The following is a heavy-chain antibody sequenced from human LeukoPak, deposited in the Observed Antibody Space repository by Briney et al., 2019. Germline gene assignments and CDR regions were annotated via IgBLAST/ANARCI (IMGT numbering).Heavy chain of an antibody. CDR3: ARDLTGTTSPYMDV. J-gene: IGHJ6*03. V-gene: IGHV3-7*01. CDR1: GFTFSSYW. Sequence: GGSLRLSCAASGFTFSSYWMSWVRQAPGRGLEWVANIKQDGSEKYYVDSVKGRFTISRDNAKNSLYLQMNSLRAEDTAVYYCARDLTGTTSPYMDVWGKGTTVTVSS. D-gene: IGHD1-7*01. CDR2: IKQDGSEK.